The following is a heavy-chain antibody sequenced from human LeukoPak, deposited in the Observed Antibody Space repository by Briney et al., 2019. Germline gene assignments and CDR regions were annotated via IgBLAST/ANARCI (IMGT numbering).Heavy chain of an antibody. V-gene: IGHV3-33*06. Sequence: GGSLRLSCAASGFTFSSYGMHWVRQAPGKGLEWVAVIWYDGSNKYYADSVKGRFTISRDNSKNTLYLQMNSLRAEDTAVYYCAKDLLSGELSNWGQGTMVTVSS. D-gene: IGHD1-7*01. CDR3: AKDLLSGELSN. J-gene: IGHJ3*01. CDR2: IWYDGSNK. CDR1: GFTFSSYG.